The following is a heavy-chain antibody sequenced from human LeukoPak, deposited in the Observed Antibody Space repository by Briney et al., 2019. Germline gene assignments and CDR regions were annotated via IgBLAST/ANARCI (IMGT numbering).Heavy chain of an antibody. J-gene: IGHJ4*02. CDR3: ARDYNWLLPPHYFDY. D-gene: IGHD1-20*01. CDR1: GFTFSSYS. V-gene: IGHV3-21*01. CDR2: ISSSSSYI. Sequence: GGSLRLSCAASGFTFSSYSMNWVRQAPGKGLEWVSSISSSSSYIYYADSLKGRFTISRDNAKNSLYLQMNSLRAEDTAVYYCARDYNWLLPPHYFDYWGQGTLVTVSS.